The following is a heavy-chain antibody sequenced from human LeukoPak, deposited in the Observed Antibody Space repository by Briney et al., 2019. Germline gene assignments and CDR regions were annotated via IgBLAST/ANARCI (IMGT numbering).Heavy chain of an antibody. CDR3: ASILYGANGFNY. V-gene: IGHV4-59*02. J-gene: IGHJ4*02. Sequence: SETPSLTCAVSGGSVSSYHWTWVRQVPGKGLEWIGYINYSGSTICNPSLETRVTISVDTSKNQLSLKLTSVTAADTAVYYCASILYGANGFNYWGQGTLVTVSS. D-gene: IGHD4/OR15-4a*01. CDR1: GGSVSSYH. CDR2: INYSGST.